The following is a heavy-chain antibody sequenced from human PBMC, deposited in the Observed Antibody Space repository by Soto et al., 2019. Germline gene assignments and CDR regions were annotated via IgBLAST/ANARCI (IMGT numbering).Heavy chain of an antibody. CDR3: ARVRAGCTDGVCSRDWYFDL. CDR2: IWYDGGIK. D-gene: IGHD2-8*01. V-gene: IGHV3-33*01. J-gene: IGHJ2*01. Sequence: QVQRVESGGGVVKPGRSLRLSCAASGFTFSSYGMHWVRQAPGKGLEWVAIIWYDGGIKYYADSVKGRFTVSRDNSKHTRYLQMNSRRAEDTAVYYCARVRAGCTDGVCSRDWYFDLWGRGTLVTVSS. CDR1: GFTFSSYG.